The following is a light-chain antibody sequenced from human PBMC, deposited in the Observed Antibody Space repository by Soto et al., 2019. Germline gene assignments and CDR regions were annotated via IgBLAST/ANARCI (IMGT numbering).Light chain of an antibody. V-gene: IGKV3-11*01. CDR2: DTY. CDR3: QRRKTWPWT. Sequence: EIVLTQSPATLSLSPGQRATLSCRASQSVSGDLAWFQQKPGQAPRLLIYDTYNGATGLPARFSGRGSGTDLTLTLRRLVPEDCAVFSCQRRKTWPWTFVQGPKVELQ. J-gene: IGKJ1*01. CDR1: QSVSGD.